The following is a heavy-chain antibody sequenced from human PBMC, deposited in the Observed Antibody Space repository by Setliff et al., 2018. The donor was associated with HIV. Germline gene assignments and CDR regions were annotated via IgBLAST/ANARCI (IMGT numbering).Heavy chain of an antibody. D-gene: IGHD3-10*01. V-gene: IGHV3-23*03. CDR3: ARGASGEYYFDY. CDR2: IENDGSNT. Sequence: PGGSLRLSCAASGFTFANYAMTWVRQAPGKGLEWVSVIENDGSNTYHADSVKGRFTISRDNSKNTLYLQINSLRAEDTAVYYCARGASGEYYFDYWGQGTPVTVSS. CDR1: GFTFANYA. J-gene: IGHJ4*02.